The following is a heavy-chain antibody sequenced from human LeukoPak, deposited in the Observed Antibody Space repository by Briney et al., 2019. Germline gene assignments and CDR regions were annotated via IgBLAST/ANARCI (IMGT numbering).Heavy chain of an antibody. CDR2: IYDSGST. CDR1: GDSISSNYC. D-gene: IGHD3-10*01. CDR3: ARHYGP. Sequence: PSETLSLTCAVSGDSISSNYCWRWVRQFPGKGLEWIGSIYDSGSTYYNPSLKSRVTISVDTSKNQFSLKLNSVTAADTAVYYCARHYGPWGQGTLVTVSS. J-gene: IGHJ5*02. V-gene: IGHV4-39*01.